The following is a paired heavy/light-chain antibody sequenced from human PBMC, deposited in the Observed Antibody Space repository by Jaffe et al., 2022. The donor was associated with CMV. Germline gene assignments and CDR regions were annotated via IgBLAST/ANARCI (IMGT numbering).Light chain of an antibody. CDR1: QSISNY. V-gene: IGKV1-39*01. J-gene: IGKJ2*01. CDR3: QQSSRTPRT. Sequence: DIQMTQSPSSLSASVGDRVTITCRASQSISNYLNWYQQKPGKAPKVLIYAASSLQSGVPSRFSGSGSGTDFTLTISSLQPDDFATYYCQQSSRTPRTFGQGTKLEIK. CDR2: AAS.
Heavy chain of an antibody. CDR3: ARDEKVGSGPQVRMDWFDP. D-gene: IGHD6-19*01. CDR1: GYTFTSYG. Sequence: QVQLVQSGAEVKKPGASVKVSCKSSGYTFTSYGISWVRQAPGQGLEWMGWIDGYSSDTNYAPKLQGRVTMTTDTSTSTAYMELRSLRSDDTGVYYCARDEKVGSGPQVRMDWFDPWGQGTLVTVSS. V-gene: IGHV1-18*04. CDR2: IDGYSSDT. J-gene: IGHJ5*02.